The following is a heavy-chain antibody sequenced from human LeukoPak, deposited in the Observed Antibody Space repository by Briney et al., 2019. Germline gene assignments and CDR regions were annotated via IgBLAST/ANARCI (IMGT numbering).Heavy chain of an antibody. J-gene: IGHJ3*02. V-gene: IGHV3-30-3*01. D-gene: IGHD3-22*01. CDR2: ISYDGSNK. CDR3: ARDTMIVVADDAFDI. CDR1: GFTFSSYA. Sequence: PGRSLRLSCAASGFTFSSYAMHWVRQAPGKGLEWVAVISYDGSNKYYADSVKGRFTISRDNAKNSLYLQMNSLRAEDTAVYYCARDTMIVVADDAFDIWGQGTMVTVSS.